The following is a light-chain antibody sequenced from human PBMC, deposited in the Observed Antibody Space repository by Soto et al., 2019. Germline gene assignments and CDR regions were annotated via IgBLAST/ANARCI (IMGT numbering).Light chain of an antibody. CDR3: QQFSSYPLT. CDR1: QGIGDT. CDR2: GAS. J-gene: IGKJ4*01. Sequence: EIVLTQSPATLSVSPGEGATLSCRASQGIGDTLAWYQQKPGHAPRLLISGASIRATGIPDRFSGSGSGTDFTLTITRLEPEDFAVYYCQQFSSYPLTFGGGTKVDIK. V-gene: IGKV3-20*01.